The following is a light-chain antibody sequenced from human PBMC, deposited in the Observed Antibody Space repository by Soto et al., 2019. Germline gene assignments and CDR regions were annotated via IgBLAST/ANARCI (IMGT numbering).Light chain of an antibody. V-gene: IGLV3-1*01. CDR1: KLGDKY. CDR2: QDS. Sequence: SSELTQPPSVSVSPGQTASITCSGDKLGDKYACWYQQKPGQSPVLVIYQDSKRPSGIPERFSGSNSGNTATLTISGTQAMDEADYCCQAWDSSTVVFGGGTKVTVL. J-gene: IGLJ2*01. CDR3: QAWDSSTVV.